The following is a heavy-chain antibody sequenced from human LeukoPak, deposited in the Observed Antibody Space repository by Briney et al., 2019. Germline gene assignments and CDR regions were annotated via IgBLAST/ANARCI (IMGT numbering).Heavy chain of an antibody. CDR1: GGSISSYY. D-gene: IGHD3-10*01. J-gene: IGHJ4*02. Sequence: SETLSLTCTVSGGSISSYYWSWIRQPPGKGLGWIGYIYYSGGTYYNPSLRSRVSISVDTSKNQFSLKLSSVTAADTAVYSCAGFTFFRGVITFDYWGQGTLVTVSS. CDR2: IYYSGGT. V-gene: IGHV4-59*08. CDR3: AGFTFFRGVITFDY.